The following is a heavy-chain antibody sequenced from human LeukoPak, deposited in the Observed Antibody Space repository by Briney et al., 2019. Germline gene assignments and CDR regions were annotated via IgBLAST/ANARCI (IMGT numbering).Heavy chain of an antibody. Sequence: ASVKVSCKASGYTFTRYGISWVRQAPGQGLEWMGWIRANNGDTNSAQTFQDRVTMTTDTSTSTVYMELSSLRSEDTAVYYCARIVGATWVDYWGQGTLVTVSS. CDR3: ARIVGATWVDY. CDR1: GYTFTRYG. CDR2: IRANNGDT. V-gene: IGHV1-18*01. D-gene: IGHD1-26*01. J-gene: IGHJ4*02.